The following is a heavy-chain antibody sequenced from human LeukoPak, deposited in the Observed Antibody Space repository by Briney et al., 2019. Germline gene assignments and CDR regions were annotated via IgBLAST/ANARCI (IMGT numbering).Heavy chain of an antibody. V-gene: IGHV3-7*05. CDR2: IKQDGSDK. Sequence: PGGSLRLSCAASGFTFSSYWMSWVRQAPGKGLEWVANIKQDGSDKYYVDSVKGRFTISRDNAKNSLYLQMNSLRAEDTAVYYCARSLGYCSAGSCFPFDYWGQGTLVTVSP. J-gene: IGHJ4*02. CDR1: GFTFSSYW. D-gene: IGHD2-15*01. CDR3: ARSLGYCSAGSCFPFDY.